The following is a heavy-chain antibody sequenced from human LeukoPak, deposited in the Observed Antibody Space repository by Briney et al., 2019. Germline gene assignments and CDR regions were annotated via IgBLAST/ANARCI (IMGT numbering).Heavy chain of an antibody. CDR1: GFTFSMYA. CDR2: ISRNGGST. J-gene: IGHJ4*02. D-gene: IGHD3-10*01. CDR3: VKDSSSGIYFDY. V-gene: IGHV3-64D*06. Sequence: PGGSLRLACAASGFTFSMYAMHWARQAPGKGPEYCSAISRNGGSTYYAASVKGRFTISRDNSRNTLHLQMSSLRVEDTAVYYCVKDSSSGIYFDYWGQGTLVTVSS.